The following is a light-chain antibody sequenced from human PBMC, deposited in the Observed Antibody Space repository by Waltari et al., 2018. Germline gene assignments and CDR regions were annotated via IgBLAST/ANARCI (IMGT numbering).Light chain of an antibody. CDR3: QQYNSYSFT. CDR2: KAS. J-gene: IGKJ3*01. Sequence: DIQMTQSPSTLSASVGDRVTITCRASQTIGNWLAWYQQNPGKAPKLLIYKASSLQSGVPSRFSGSGSGTEFTLTISSLQPDDFATYDCQQYNSYSFTFGPGTTVDIK. V-gene: IGKV1-5*03. CDR1: QTIGNW.